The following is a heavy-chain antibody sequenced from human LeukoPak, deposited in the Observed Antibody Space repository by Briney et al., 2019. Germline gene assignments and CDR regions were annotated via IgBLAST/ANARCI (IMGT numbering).Heavy chain of an antibody. CDR1: GGSISSSSYY. J-gene: IGHJ6*03. CDR2: IYYSGST. D-gene: IGHD6-19*01. Sequence: SETLSLTCTVSGGSISSSSYYWGWIRQPPGKGLEWIGSIYYSGSTYYNPSLKSRVTISVDTSKNQFSLKLSSVTAADTAVYYCARDGSSGWYSLHYYMDVWGKGTTVTVSS. CDR3: ARDGSSGWYSLHYYMDV. V-gene: IGHV4-39*07.